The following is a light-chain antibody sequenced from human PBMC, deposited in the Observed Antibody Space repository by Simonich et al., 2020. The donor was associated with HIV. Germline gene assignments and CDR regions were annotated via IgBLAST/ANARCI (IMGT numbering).Light chain of an antibody. CDR2: WAS. CDR3: QQYYGPPLT. J-gene: IGKJ4*01. V-gene: IGKV4-1*01. CDR1: QSVLYSSNNKNY. Sequence: DLVMTQSPDSLAVSLGERATINCKSSQSVLYSSNNKNYLAWYQQKPGQPPKLLIYWASTRESGVPDRFSGSGSGTDFALTISSLQAEDVAVYYCQQYYGPPLTFGGGTKVEIK.